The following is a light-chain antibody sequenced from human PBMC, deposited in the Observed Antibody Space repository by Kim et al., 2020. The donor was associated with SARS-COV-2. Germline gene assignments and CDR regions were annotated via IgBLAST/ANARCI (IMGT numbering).Light chain of an antibody. CDR3: QQYHAWPPLT. J-gene: IGKJ4*01. CDR2: GAS. Sequence: EIILTQSPASVSVSLGGTVTLACRTSQSVDSALAWYQQKPGQAPRLLIYGASTRTDDLPFRFTGRGFGSDFSLTITSLQSEDVGVYFCQQYHAWPPLTFGGGTKVDIK. V-gene: IGKV3-15*01. CDR1: QSVDSA.